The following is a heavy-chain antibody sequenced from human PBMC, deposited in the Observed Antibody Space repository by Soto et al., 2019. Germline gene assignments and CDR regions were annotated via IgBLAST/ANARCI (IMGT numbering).Heavy chain of an antibody. CDR3: ARVVYCSSTSCHPDDAFDI. CDR1: GGSVSSGSYY. V-gene: IGHV4-61*01. CDR2: IYYSGST. J-gene: IGHJ3*02. Sequence: NPSETLSLTCTVSGGSVSSGSYYWSWIRQPPGKGLEWIGYIYYSGSTNYNPSLKSRVTISVDTSKNQFSLKLSSVTAADTAVYYCARVVYCSSTSCHPDDAFDIWGQGTMVTVSS. D-gene: IGHD2-2*01.